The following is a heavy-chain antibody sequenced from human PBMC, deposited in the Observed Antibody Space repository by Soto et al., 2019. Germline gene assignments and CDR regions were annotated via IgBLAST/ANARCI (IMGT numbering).Heavy chain of an antibody. Sequence: EASVKVSCKASGGTFSSYAISWVRQAPGQGLEWMGGIIPIFGTANYAQKFQGRVTITADESTSTAYMELSSLRSEDTAVYYCAISAADCRITSCHSWYDPRGQGSLVTVS. D-gene: IGHD2-2*02. CDR3: AISAADCRITSCHSWYDP. J-gene: IGHJ5*02. V-gene: IGHV1-69*13. CDR2: IIPIFGTA. CDR1: GGTFSSYA.